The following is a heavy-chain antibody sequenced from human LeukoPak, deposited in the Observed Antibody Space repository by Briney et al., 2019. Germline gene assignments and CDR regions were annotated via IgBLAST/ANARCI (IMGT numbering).Heavy chain of an antibody. CDR1: GGSISSYY. CDR3: ARGKYYYDSNSSYRYFDP. J-gene: IGHJ5*02. Sequence: PSETLSLTCIVSGGSISSYYWSWIRQPAGKGLEWIGRIYTTGNTNYNPSLKSRVTMSIDTSKKQFSLKLTSVTDADTAVYYCARGKYYYDSNSSYRYFDPWGQGTLVTVSS. CDR2: IYTTGNT. V-gene: IGHV4-4*07. D-gene: IGHD3-22*01.